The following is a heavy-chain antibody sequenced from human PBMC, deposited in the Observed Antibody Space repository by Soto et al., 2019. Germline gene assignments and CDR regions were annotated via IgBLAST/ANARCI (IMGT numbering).Heavy chain of an antibody. CDR2: ISSGSSYI. CDR3: ARGPGCSGGSCYRNYPYYGLDV. V-gene: IGHV3-21*01. D-gene: IGHD2-15*01. Sequence: EVQLVESGGGLVKPGGSLSLSCAASGFTFSSYSMNWVRQAPGKGLEWVSSISSGSSYIFYADSVRGRFTISRDNAKNSLYLQMNSLRAEDTAGYYCARGPGCSGGSCYRNYPYYGLDVWGQGTTVSVSS. J-gene: IGHJ6*02. CDR1: GFTFSSYS.